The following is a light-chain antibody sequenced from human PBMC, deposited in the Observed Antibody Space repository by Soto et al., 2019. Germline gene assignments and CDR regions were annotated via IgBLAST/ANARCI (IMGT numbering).Light chain of an antibody. CDR2: SNR. Sequence: QSLLTQPPSVSGAPGQRVTISCTGTTSNIGAGSDIHWYQQLPGKAPKLLIYSNRHRPSGVPSRFSASKSGTSASLAITGLQAEDEGDYYCQYYDTSLSGLSGIYVFGSGTKLTVL. CDR1: TSNIGAGSD. V-gene: IGLV1-40*01. J-gene: IGLJ1*01. CDR3: QYYDTSLSGLSGIYV.